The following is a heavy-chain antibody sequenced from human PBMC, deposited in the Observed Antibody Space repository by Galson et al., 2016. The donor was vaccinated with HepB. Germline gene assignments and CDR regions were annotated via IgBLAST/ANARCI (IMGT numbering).Heavy chain of an antibody. Sequence: SLRLSCAASGFTFSSYAMTWVRQAPGKGLVWVSRINNDGGTTSYADSVKGRFTISRDNAKNAVYLEMNSLRAEDSAIYYCARGGSDDIWGTPNHHYGLDVWGKGTMVTVSP. CDR1: GFTFSSYA. J-gene: IGHJ6*04. CDR3: ARGGSDDIWGTPNHHYGLDV. V-gene: IGHV3-74*01. CDR2: INNDGGTT. D-gene: IGHD3-16*01.